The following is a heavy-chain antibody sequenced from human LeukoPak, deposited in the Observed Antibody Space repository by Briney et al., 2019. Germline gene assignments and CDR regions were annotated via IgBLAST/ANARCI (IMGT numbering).Heavy chain of an antibody. Sequence: SETLSLTCTVSGGSISSGGYYWSWIRQPPGKGLEWIGYIYHSGSTYYNPSLKSRVTISVDRSKNQFSLKLSSVTAADTAVYYRARGPLYYYDSSGYYSDWGQGTLVTVSS. CDR3: ARGPLYYYDSSGYYSD. J-gene: IGHJ4*02. CDR1: GGSISSGGYY. CDR2: IYHSGST. V-gene: IGHV4-30-2*01. D-gene: IGHD3-22*01.